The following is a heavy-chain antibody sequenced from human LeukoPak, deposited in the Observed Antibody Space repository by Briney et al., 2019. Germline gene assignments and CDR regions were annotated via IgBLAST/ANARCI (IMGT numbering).Heavy chain of an antibody. Sequence: ASETLSLTCAVYGGSFSGYYWSWIRQPPGKGLEWIGEINHSGSTNYNPSLKSRVTISVDTSKNQFSLKLSSVTAADTAVYYCASGVYYDSYGAFDIWGQGTMVTVSS. V-gene: IGHV4-34*01. CDR3: ASGVYYDSYGAFDI. J-gene: IGHJ3*02. CDR2: INHSGST. D-gene: IGHD3-22*01. CDR1: GGSFSGYY.